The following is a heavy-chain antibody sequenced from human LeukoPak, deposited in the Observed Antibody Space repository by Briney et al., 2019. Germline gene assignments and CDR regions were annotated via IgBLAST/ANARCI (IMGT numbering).Heavy chain of an antibody. J-gene: IGHJ4*02. CDR2: IYYSGST. Sequence: SETLSLTCTVSGASIISDTYYWGWIRQPPGKGLEWIGSIYYSGSTYYSPSLKSRVTMSVDTSTNQFSLKLVSVTAADTALYYCARNFYASSGYYLDDFYFDFWGQGTLVTVSS. CDR3: ARNFYASSGYYLDDFYFDF. D-gene: IGHD3-22*01. CDR1: GASIISDTYY. V-gene: IGHV4-39*07.